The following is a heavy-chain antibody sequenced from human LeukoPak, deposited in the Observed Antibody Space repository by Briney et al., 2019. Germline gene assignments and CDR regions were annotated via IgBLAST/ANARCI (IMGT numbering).Heavy chain of an antibody. D-gene: IGHD3-3*01. CDR1: GFTFSSYG. V-gene: IGHV3-30*02. J-gene: IGHJ6*03. CDR2: IRYDGSNK. CDR3: AKLNGVVILHMDV. Sequence: GGPLRLSCAASGFTFSSYGMHWVRQAPGKGLGWVAFIRYDGSNKYYADSVKGRFTISRDNSKNTLYLQMNSLRAEDTAVYYCAKLNGVVILHMDVWGKGTTVTVSS.